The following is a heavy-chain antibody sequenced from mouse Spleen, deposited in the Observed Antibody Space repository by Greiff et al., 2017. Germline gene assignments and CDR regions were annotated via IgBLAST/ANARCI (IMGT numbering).Heavy chain of an antibody. CDR1: GFSFTSYG. V-gene: IGHV2-6-1*01. J-gene: IGHJ4*01. D-gene: IGHD4-1*01. CDR3: ARHGGPWTGTDAMDY. Sequence: VQLQQSGPGLVAPSQSLSITCTISGFSFTSYGVHWVRQPPGKGLEWLVVIWSDGSTTYNSALKSRLSISKDNSKSQVFLKVNSLQADDTAMYYCARHGGPWTGTDAMDYWGQGTSVTVSS. CDR2: IWSDGST.